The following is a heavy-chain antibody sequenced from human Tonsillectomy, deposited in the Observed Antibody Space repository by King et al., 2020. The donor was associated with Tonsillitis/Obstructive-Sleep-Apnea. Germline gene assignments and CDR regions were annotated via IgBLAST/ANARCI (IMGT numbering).Heavy chain of an antibody. CDR1: GFTFSSYG. CDR3: ARGPRGSGGSCYVTS. Sequence: QLVQSGGGVVQPGRSLRLSCAASGFTFSSYGMHWVRQAPGKGLEWVAVIWYDGSNKYYAVSVKGRFIISRDNSKNTLYLQMNSLRAEDTAVYYGARGPRGSGGSCYVTSWGRGTLVPVPS. J-gene: IGHJ5*02. CDR2: IWYDGSNK. V-gene: IGHV3-33*01. D-gene: IGHD2-15*01.